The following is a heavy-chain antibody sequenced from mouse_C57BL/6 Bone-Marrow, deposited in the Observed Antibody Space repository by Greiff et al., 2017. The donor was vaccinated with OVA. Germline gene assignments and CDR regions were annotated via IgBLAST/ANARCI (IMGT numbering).Heavy chain of an antibody. D-gene: IGHD2-1*01. J-gene: IGHJ4*01. CDR1: GFTFSSYA. CDR2: ISSGVDYI. V-gene: IGHV5-9-1*02. CDR3: TRLLDAMDY. Sequence: EVKVVESGEGLVKPGGSLKLSCAASGFTFSSYAMSWVRQTPEKRLEWVAYISSGVDYIYYADTVKGRFTISRDNARNTLYLQMSSLKSEDTAMYYCTRLLDAMDYWGQGTSVTVSS.